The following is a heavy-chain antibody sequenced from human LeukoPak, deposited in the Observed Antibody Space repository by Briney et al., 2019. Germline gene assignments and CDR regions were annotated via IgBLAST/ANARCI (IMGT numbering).Heavy chain of an antibody. CDR1: GESFSGSY. CDR3: ARGASCGGDCYWEDYYYYGTDV. Sequence: PSETLSLTCAGYGESFSGSYWSWIRQPPGKGLEWSGEINELGTTNYNPSLKSRVTISVDTSKNQFSLKLSSVTAADTAVYYCARGASCGGDCYWEDYYYYGTDVWGQGTTVTVSS. J-gene: IGHJ6*02. CDR2: INELGTT. V-gene: IGHV4-34*01. D-gene: IGHD2-21*02.